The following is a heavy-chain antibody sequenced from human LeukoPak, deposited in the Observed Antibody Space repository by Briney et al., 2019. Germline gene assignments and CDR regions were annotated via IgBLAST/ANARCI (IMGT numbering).Heavy chain of an antibody. CDR2: IVPIFGTA. D-gene: IGHD1-26*01. CDR3: ARVSRGGSYADY. CDR1: GGTFSSYA. Sequence: SVKVSCKASGGTFSSYAISWVRQAPGQGLEWMGGIVPIFGTANYAQKFQGRVTITADESTSTAYMELSSLRSEDTAVYYCARVSRGGSYADYWGQGTLVTVSS. V-gene: IGHV1-69*13. J-gene: IGHJ4*02.